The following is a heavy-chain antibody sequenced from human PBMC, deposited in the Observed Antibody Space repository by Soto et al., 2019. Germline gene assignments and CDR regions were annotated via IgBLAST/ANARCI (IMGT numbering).Heavy chain of an antibody. Sequence: GASVKVCCTASAYTFTSYAMHWMCQAHAPRLELMGVMYAGNGNTKYSQQFQGRVTTTRDTPASTAYMELSSLRSEDTAVYYCARAYYYGSGTVYNDYYYYMDVWGKGTTVNGSS. CDR2: MYAGNGNT. CDR3: ARAYYYGSGTVYNDYYYYMDV. D-gene: IGHD3-10*01. V-gene: IGHV1-3*01. J-gene: IGHJ6*03. CDR1: AYTFTSYA.